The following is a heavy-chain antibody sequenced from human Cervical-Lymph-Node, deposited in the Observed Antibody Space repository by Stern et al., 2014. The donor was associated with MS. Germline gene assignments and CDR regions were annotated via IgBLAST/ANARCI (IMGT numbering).Heavy chain of an antibody. V-gene: IGHV4-39*01. Sequence: QVQLVESGPGLVKPSETLSLMCTVSGGSISSNSQYWGWIRQPPGKGLEWIGTIFYSGSTYYNPFLKSRVTISVDTSKNQFSLKLSSVTAADTAVYYCARNLRSSGWFRGGSFDYWGQGALVTVSS. J-gene: IGHJ4*02. CDR2: IFYSGST. CDR1: GGSISSNSQY. CDR3: ARNLRSSGWFRGGSFDY. D-gene: IGHD6-19*01.